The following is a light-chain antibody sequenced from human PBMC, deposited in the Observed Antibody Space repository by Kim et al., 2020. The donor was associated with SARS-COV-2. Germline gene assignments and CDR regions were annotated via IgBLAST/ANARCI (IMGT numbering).Light chain of an antibody. CDR2: GRN. J-gene: IGLJ2*01. Sequence: SSELTQDPVVSVALGQTVRITCQGDILRNYYATWYQKKPGQAPVLVIYGRNNRPSGIPDRFSGSASGNTASLTISGTQAEDEAAFYCQSGDSGGKVVFGGGTKLTVL. CDR1: ILRNYY. V-gene: IGLV3-19*01. CDR3: QSGDSGGKVV.